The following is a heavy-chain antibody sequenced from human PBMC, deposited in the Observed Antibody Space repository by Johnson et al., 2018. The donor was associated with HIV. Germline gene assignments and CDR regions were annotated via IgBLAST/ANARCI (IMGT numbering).Heavy chain of an antibody. CDR1: GFTFGTYW. CDR2: IKHDGSEK. Sequence: EVQLVESGGGLVQPGGSLRLSCAASGFTFGTYWMSWVRQAPGKGLEWVANIKHDGSEKYYVDSVRGRFTVSRDNAKNSLYLQMSSLRAGDTAVYYCARKADAFDIWGQGTMVTVSS. V-gene: IGHV3-7*05. CDR3: ARKADAFDI. J-gene: IGHJ3*02.